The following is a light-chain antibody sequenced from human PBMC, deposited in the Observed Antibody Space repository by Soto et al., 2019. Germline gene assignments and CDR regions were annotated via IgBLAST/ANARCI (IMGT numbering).Light chain of an antibody. Sequence: DIVMTQSPDSLAVSLGERATINCKSSQSVLYSSNNKNYLAWYQQRPGQPPKLLIYWASTRESGVPDRVSGSGSGTDFTLPSTSMQAEDVEVYYCQQYESTPPTFGQGTKLEIK. J-gene: IGKJ2*01. CDR1: QSVLYSSNNKNY. CDR2: WAS. V-gene: IGKV4-1*01. CDR3: QQYESTPPT.